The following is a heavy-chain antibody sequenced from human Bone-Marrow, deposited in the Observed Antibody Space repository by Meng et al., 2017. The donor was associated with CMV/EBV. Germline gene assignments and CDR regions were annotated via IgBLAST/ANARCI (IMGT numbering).Heavy chain of an antibody. Sequence: SETLSLTCAVYGGSFSGYYWSWIRQPPGKGLEWIGEINHSGSTNYNPSLKSRVTISVDTSKNQFSLKLSSVTAADTAVYYCARAKRLDPWGQGTLVTVSS. CDR3: ARAKRLDP. CDR2: INHSGST. V-gene: IGHV4-34*01. J-gene: IGHJ5*02. CDR1: GGSFSGYY.